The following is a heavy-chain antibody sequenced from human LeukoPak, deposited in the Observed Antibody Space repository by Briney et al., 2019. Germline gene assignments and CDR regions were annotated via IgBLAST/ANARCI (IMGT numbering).Heavy chain of an antibody. V-gene: IGHV1-18*01. CDR1: GYDFSIYG. J-gene: IGHJ4*02. CDR2: ISVSTGNT. CDR3: VREVGSTRVEFAF. D-gene: IGHD1-26*01. Sequence: ASVTISCKASGYDFSIYGITWVRQAPGQGLEFMGWISVSTGNTNYAQKLQGRVTMTTDTSTDTAYMELRSLSSDDTALYFCVREVGSTRVEFAFWGQGTLVTVSS.